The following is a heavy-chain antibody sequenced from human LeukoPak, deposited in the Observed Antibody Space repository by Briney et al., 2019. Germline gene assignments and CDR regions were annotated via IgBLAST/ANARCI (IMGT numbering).Heavy chain of an antibody. CDR3: AREQTGYGDYYD. Sequence: GSLRLSCAASGFTFSSYSMNWVRQPPGKGLEWIGSIYHSGSTYYNPSLKSRVTISVDTSKNQFSLKLSSVTAADTAVYYCAREQTGYGDYYDWGQGTLVTVSS. CDR2: IYHSGST. J-gene: IGHJ4*02. CDR1: GFTFSSYS. V-gene: IGHV4-38-2*02. D-gene: IGHD4-17*01.